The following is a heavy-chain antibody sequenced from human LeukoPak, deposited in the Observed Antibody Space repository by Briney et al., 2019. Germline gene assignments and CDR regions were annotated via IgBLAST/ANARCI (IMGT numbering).Heavy chain of an antibody. Sequence: SETLSLTCAVSGYSISGGYYWGWSRQAPGKGLEWIGSIYHSGSTHYNPSLKSRVTISVDTPKNQFSLKLSAVTAADTAVYYCARNGTSSYFDYWGQGTLVTVSS. CDR3: ARNGTSSYFDY. D-gene: IGHD2-2*01. V-gene: IGHV4-38-2*01. CDR2: IYHSGST. CDR1: GYSISGGYY. J-gene: IGHJ4*02.